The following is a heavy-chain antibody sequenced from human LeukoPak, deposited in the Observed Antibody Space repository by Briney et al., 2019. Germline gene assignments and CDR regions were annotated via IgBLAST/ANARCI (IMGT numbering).Heavy chain of an antibody. Sequence: GGSLRLACAASGFAFNTYAMHWVRQAPGQGLEWVALIWHDGSHKFYSNSVRGQFTISRDSSKNTVSLQMNNLRPEDTAVYYCAREIFGSGSSPDFWGQGTLVTVSS. CDR1: GFAFNTYA. CDR2: IWHDGSHK. J-gene: IGHJ4*02. V-gene: IGHV3-33*01. CDR3: AREIFGSGSSPDF. D-gene: IGHD3-10*01.